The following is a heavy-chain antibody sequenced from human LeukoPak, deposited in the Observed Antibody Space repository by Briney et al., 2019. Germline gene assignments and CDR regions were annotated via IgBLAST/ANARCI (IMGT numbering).Heavy chain of an antibody. CDR2: ISDTGGST. J-gene: IGHJ4*02. CDR3: SSHIVASFDC. Sequence: GGSLRLSCAASGFTFSSYAMTWDRQAPGKGLEWVSAISDTGGSTYYLDSVKGRFTISRDNSKNTLYLQMNSLRAEDTAIYYCSSHIVASFDCWGQGTLVTVSS. V-gene: IGHV3-23*01. D-gene: IGHD3-22*01. CDR1: GFTFSSYA.